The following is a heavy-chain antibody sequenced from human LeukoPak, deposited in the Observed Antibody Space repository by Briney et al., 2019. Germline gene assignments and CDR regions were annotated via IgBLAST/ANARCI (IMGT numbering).Heavy chain of an antibody. Sequence: GGSPRLSCAASGFTFSSYGMSWVRQAPGKGLEWVSAISGSGGSTYYADSVKGRFTISRDNSKNTLYLQMNSLRAEDTAVYYCAKDRGYNYGLFDYWGQGILVTVSS. V-gene: IGHV3-23*01. CDR1: GFTFSSYG. CDR3: AKDRGYNYGLFDY. J-gene: IGHJ4*02. D-gene: IGHD5-18*01. CDR2: ISGSGGST.